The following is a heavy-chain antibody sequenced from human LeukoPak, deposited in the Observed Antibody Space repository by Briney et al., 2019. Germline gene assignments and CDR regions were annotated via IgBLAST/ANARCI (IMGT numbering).Heavy chain of an antibody. CDR3: ARGLSGTYFALDY. D-gene: IGHD3-10*01. J-gene: IGHJ4*02. V-gene: IGHV3-23*01. Sequence: GGSLRLSCAASGFTFSRYAMNWVRQAPGKGLEWVSGNSGSGSSTYYADSVKGRFTISRDNSKNTLSLQMNSLRAEDTAVYYCARGLSGTYFALDYWGQGTRVTVSS. CDR2: NSGSGSST. CDR1: GFTFSRYA.